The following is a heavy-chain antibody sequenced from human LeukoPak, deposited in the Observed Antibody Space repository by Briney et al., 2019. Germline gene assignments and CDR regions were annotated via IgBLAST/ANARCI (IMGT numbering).Heavy chain of an antibody. CDR3: ARGRPGPGIAVATRLDY. J-gene: IGHJ4*02. CDR1: GGSFSGYY. V-gene: IGHV4-34*01. D-gene: IGHD6-19*01. Sequence: PSETLSLTCAVDGGSFSGYYWSWIRQPAGNGLEWIGGINHSGSTNYNPSLKSRVTISVDTSKNQLSLKLSSVTAADTAVYYCARGRPGPGIAVATRLDYWGQGTLVTVSS. CDR2: INHSGST.